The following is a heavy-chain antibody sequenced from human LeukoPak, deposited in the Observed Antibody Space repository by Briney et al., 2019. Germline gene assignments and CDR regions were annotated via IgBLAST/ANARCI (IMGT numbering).Heavy chain of an antibody. V-gene: IGHV4-59*01. D-gene: IGHD4/OR15-4a*01. J-gene: IGHJ6*02. CDR2: IYFSGAT. CDR3: AREDPQTRVPEGLDV. CDR1: GGSISTYY. Sequence: SETLSLTCTVSGGSISTYYWSWIRQSPGKGLEWIGYIYFSGATNYNPSLKSRVTISVDTSKNQFSLKLSSVTAADTAVYYCAREDPQTRVPEGLDVWGQGTTVTASS.